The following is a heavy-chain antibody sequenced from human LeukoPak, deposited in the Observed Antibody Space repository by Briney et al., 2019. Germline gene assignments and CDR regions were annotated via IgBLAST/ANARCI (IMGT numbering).Heavy chain of an antibody. CDR1: GFTFRTYG. D-gene: IGHD1-26*01. CDR3: AEWELLPTADY. CDR2: ILYDGSKT. Sequence: GGSLRLSCAASGFTFRTYGMHWVRQAPGKGLEWVAFILYDGSKTYYADSVKGRFTISRDNSKNTLYLQMNSLRDDDTALYYCAEWELLPTADYWGQGTLVTVSS. J-gene: IGHJ4*02. V-gene: IGHV3-30*02.